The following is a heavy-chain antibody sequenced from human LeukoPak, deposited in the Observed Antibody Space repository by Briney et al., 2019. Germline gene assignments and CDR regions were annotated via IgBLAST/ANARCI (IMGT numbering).Heavy chain of an antibody. CDR3: ARERVCRSNSCYSTFDS. D-gene: IGHD2-2*02. Sequence: GGSLRLSCAASGFTFSSYWMTWVRQAPGKGLEWVANIKQDGSDKHYVDSVKGRFTISSDNAKNSLFLQMDSLRDEDTAVYYCARERVCRSNSCYSTFDSWGQGTLVTVSS. CDR1: GFTFSSYW. CDR2: IKQDGSDK. V-gene: IGHV3-7*04. J-gene: IGHJ4*02.